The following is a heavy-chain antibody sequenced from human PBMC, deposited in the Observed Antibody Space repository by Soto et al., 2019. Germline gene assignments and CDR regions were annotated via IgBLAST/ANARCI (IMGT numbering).Heavy chain of an antibody. Sequence: EVQLVESGGGLVQPGGSLRLSCAASGFTFTSYSMNWVRQAPGKGLEWGSYISSSSSTIYYADSVKGRFTISRDNAKNSLYLQMNSLRAEDTAVYYCARDDAVLWFGENRYYGMDVWGQGTTVTVSS. D-gene: IGHD3-10*01. CDR3: ARDDAVLWFGENRYYGMDV. V-gene: IGHV3-48*01. CDR2: ISSSSSTI. CDR1: GFTFTSYS. J-gene: IGHJ6*02.